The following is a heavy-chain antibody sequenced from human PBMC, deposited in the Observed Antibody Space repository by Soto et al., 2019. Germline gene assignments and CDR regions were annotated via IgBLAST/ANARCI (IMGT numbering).Heavy chain of an antibody. CDR2: INHSVST. Sequence: QVQLQQWGAGLLKPSETLSLTCAVYGGSFSGYYWSWIRPPPGKGLEWIGEINHSVSTNYNPSLQSRLTISVDASKNQLSLKLSSVTAADTAVYYCASGLGGYCRGGSCYHELGSGYWGQETLVTVS. J-gene: IGHJ4*02. D-gene: IGHD2-15*01. V-gene: IGHV4-34*01. CDR1: GGSFSGYY. CDR3: ASGLGGYCRGGSCYHELGSGY.